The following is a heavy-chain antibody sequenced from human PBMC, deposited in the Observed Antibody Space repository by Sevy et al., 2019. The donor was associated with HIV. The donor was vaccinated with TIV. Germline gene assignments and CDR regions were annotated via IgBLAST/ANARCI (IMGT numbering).Heavy chain of an antibody. Sequence: ASVKVSCRASGHTFTSYKITWVRQAPGQGLECMGWISAFNGDSNYAQTFQGRVTMTTDTSTSTAYMELRSLRSDDTAVYYCARAYCSSGRCYSLAYWGQGTLVTVSS. CDR3: ARAYCSSGRCYSLAY. J-gene: IGHJ4*02. CDR2: ISAFNGDS. D-gene: IGHD2-15*01. CDR1: GHTFTSYK. V-gene: IGHV1-18*01.